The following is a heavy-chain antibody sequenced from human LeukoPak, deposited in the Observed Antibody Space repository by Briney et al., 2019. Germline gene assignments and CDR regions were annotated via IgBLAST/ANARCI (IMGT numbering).Heavy chain of an antibody. J-gene: IGHJ4*02. D-gene: IGHD3-10*01. V-gene: IGHV1-58*02. CDR1: GFTFTSSA. CDR3: AAAEVYGSGSSY. CDR2: IVVGSGNT. Sequence: SVKVSCKASGFTFTSSAMQWVRQARGQRLEWIGWIVVGSGNTNYAQKFQERVTITRDMSTSTAYMELSSLRSEDTAVYYCAAAEVYGSGSSYWGQGTLVTVSS.